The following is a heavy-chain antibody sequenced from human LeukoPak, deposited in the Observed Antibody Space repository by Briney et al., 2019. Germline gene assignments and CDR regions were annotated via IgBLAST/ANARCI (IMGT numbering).Heavy chain of an antibody. CDR3: AKRGNPAVGHHYLDV. CDR1: GGSISSSS. Sequence: ETLSLTCTVSGGSISSSSFFWGWIRQAPGKGLEWVASITLSGGSTFYADSVKGRFTISRDNSKNTLYLQMNSLSAEDTAVYYCAKRGNPAVGHHYLDVWGKGTTVSVSS. D-gene: IGHD2-2*01. V-gene: IGHV3-23*01. J-gene: IGHJ6*03. CDR2: ITLSGGST.